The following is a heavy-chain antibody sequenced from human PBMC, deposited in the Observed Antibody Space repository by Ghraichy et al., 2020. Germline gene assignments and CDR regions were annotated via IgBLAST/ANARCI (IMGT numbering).Heavy chain of an antibody. CDR3: AKESLYGSGSYSAYDLDN. J-gene: IGHJ4*02. Sequence: GGSLRLSCAASGFTFNTYAMSWVRQAPGKGLEYVSAIIASGGSTYYADSVKGRFTISRDNSKNTLYLQMNSLRAEDTAVYYCAKESLYGSGSYSAYDLDNWGQGTLVTVSP. CDR2: IIASGGST. D-gene: IGHD3-10*01. V-gene: IGHV3-23*01. CDR1: GFTFNTYA.